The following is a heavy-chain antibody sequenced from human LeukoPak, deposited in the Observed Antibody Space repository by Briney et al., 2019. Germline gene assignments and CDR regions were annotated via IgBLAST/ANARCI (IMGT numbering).Heavy chain of an antibody. Sequence: SETLSLTCTVAGGSFSSYYWNWIRQPAGKGLEWIGRIYTSGSTNYNPSLKSRVTMSVDTSKNQFSLKLNSVTAADTAVYYCARAGDSTSPLDYWGQGTLVTVSS. CDR1: GGSFSSYY. CDR2: IYTSGST. V-gene: IGHV4-4*07. J-gene: IGHJ4*02. CDR3: ARAGDSTSPLDY. D-gene: IGHD6-13*01.